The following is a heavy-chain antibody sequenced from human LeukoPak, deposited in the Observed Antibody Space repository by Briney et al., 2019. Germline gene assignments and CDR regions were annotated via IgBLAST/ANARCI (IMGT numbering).Heavy chain of an antibody. J-gene: IGHJ4*02. Sequence: SETLSLTCAVYGGSFSGYYWSWIRQPPGKGLEWIGEINHSGSTNYNPSLKSRVTISVDTSKNQFSLKLSSVTAADTAVYYCARVAHCSGGSCSIDYWGQGTLVTVSS. CDR3: ARVAHCSGGSCSIDY. D-gene: IGHD2-15*01. V-gene: IGHV4-34*01. CDR1: GGSFSGYY. CDR2: INHSGST.